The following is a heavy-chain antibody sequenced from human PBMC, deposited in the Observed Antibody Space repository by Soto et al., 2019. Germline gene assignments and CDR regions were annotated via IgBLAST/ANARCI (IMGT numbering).Heavy chain of an antibody. CDR2: IDHSGTT. CDR1: GGSFSAHH. D-gene: IGHD2-15*01. J-gene: IGHJ3*02. CDR3: ARKDLSWHAFDI. V-gene: IGHV4-34*01. Sequence: PSETLSLTCAVYGGSFSAHHWTWIRQPPGKGLEWIGEIDHSGTTNYSPSLKSRVTISVDTSNNQFSLSLTSLTAADTAVYFCARKDLSWHAFDIWGQGTMVTVSS.